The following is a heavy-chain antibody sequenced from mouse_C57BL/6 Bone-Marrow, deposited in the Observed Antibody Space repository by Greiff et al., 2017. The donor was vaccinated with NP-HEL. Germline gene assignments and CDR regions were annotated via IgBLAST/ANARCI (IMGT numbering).Heavy chain of an antibody. Sequence: EVQLQQSGPELVKPGASVKIPCKASGYTFTDYNMDWVKQSHGKSLEWIGDINPNNGGTSYKQKFKGKATLTVDKSSSTAYMVLRSLTSEDTAVYYCATGLLQAWFAYWGQGTLVTVSA. CDR1: GYTFTDYN. D-gene: IGHD1-1*01. V-gene: IGHV1-18*01. CDR3: ATGLLQAWFAY. J-gene: IGHJ3*01. CDR2: INPNNGGT.